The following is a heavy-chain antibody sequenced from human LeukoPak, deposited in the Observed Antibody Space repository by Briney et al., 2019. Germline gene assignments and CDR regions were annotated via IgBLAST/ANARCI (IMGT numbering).Heavy chain of an antibody. CDR3: AREADYDILTGYQNWFDP. CDR1: GFTFSSYW. J-gene: IGHJ5*02. Sequence: PGGSLRLSCAASGFTFSSYWMSWVRQAPGKGLEWVANIKQDGSEKYYVDSVKGRFTISRDNAKNSLYLQMNSLRAEDTAVYYCAREADYDILTGYQNWFDPWGQGTLVTVSS. CDR2: IKQDGSEK. D-gene: IGHD3-9*01. V-gene: IGHV3-7*01.